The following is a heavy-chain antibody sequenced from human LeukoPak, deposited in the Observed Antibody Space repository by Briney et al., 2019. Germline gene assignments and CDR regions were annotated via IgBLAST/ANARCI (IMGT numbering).Heavy chain of an antibody. J-gene: IGHJ4*02. D-gene: IGHD6-19*01. CDR1: GGSISSYY. V-gene: IGHV4-59*01. Sequence: SETLSLTCTVSGGSISSYYWSWIRQPPGKGLEWIGYIYYSGSTNYNPSLKSRVTISVDTSKNQFSLKLSSVTAADTAVYYCARVCAGYSSGWYVAAFDYWGQGTLVTVSS. CDR3: ARVCAGYSSGWYVAAFDY. CDR2: IYYSGST.